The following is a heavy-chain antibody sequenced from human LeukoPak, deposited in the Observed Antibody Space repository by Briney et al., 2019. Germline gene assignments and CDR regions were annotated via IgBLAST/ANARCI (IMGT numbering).Heavy chain of an antibody. V-gene: IGHV3-23*01. J-gene: IGHJ6*02. CDR1: GFTFSSYA. D-gene: IGHD6-6*01. CDR3: ARVTYFGSSSYYYGMDV. CDR2: ISGSGGST. Sequence: GGSLRLSCAASGFTFSSYAMSWVRQAPGKGLEWVSAISGSGGSTYYADSVKGRFTISRDNSKNTLYLQMNSLRAEDTAVYYCARVTYFGSSSYYYGMDVWGQGTTVTVSS.